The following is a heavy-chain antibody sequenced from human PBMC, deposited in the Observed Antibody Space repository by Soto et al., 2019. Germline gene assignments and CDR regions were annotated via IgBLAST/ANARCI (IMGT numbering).Heavy chain of an antibody. CDR1: GGSISSGGFY. V-gene: IGHV4-31*03. CDR3: GRLGGLDAFDI. D-gene: IGHD5-12*01. Sequence: SETLSLTCTVSGGSISSGGFYWSWIRQHPGKGLEWIGYIYYSGSTYYNPSLKRRVTISVDTPKNQFSLKLSSVTAADTAVHDCGRLGGLDAFDIWGQGTLVTVSS. J-gene: IGHJ3*02. CDR2: IYYSGST.